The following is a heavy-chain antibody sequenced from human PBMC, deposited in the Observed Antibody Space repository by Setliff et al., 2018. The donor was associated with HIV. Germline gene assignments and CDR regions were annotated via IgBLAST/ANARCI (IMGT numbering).Heavy chain of an antibody. CDR1: GFSFSNYW. CDR3: ASARIPTGGVSTSLDF. CDR2: INQDGSEK. V-gene: IGHV3-7*03. J-gene: IGHJ4*02. D-gene: IGHD2-15*01. Sequence: PGGSLRLSCAASGFSFSNYWMNWVRQVPGKGLEWVANINQDGSEKKYVDSMKGRLTISRDNAKNTLYLQMNTLKVEDTAVYYCASARIPTGGVSTSLDFWGLGTLVTVSS.